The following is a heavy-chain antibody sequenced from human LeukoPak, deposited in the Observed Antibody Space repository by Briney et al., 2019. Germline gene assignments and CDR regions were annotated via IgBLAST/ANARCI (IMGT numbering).Heavy chain of an antibody. D-gene: IGHD1-1*01. Sequence: GASVKFSCKASGYTFTGYYMHWVRPAPGQGLEWMGWINPNSGGTNYAQKFQGRVTMTRDTSISTAYMELSRLRSDDTAVYYCARGPRTDYYYMDVWGKGTTVTVSS. J-gene: IGHJ6*03. CDR3: ARGPRTDYYYMDV. V-gene: IGHV1-2*02. CDR1: GYTFTGYY. CDR2: INPNSGGT.